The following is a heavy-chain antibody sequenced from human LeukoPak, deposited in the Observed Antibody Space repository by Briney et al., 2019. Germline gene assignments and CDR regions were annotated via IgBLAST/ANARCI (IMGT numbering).Heavy chain of an antibody. D-gene: IGHD6-19*01. CDR2: ISSSSSTI. V-gene: IGHV3-48*01. J-gene: IGHJ4*02. Sequence: GGSLRLSCAASGFTFSSYSMNWVRQAPGKGLEWVSYISSSSSTIYYADSVKGRFTISRDNSKNTLYLQMNSLRVEDTAVYYCAKDANTIYSTGWYVYWGQGTLVAVSS. CDR1: GFTFSSYS. CDR3: AKDANTIYSTGWYVY.